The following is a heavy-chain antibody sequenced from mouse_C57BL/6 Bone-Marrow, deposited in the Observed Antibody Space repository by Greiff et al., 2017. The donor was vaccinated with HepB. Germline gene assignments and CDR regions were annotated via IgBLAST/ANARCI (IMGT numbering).Heavy chain of an antibody. J-gene: IGHJ4*01. CDR1: GFTFSSYG. V-gene: IGHV5-6*02. Sequence: DVKLVESGGDLVKPGGSLKLSCAASGFTFSSYGMSWVRQTPDKRLEWVATISSGGSYTYYPDSVKGRFTISRDNAKNTLYLQMSSLKSEDTAMYYCARRGYWGQGTSVTVST. CDR2: ISSGGSYT. CDR3: ARRGY.